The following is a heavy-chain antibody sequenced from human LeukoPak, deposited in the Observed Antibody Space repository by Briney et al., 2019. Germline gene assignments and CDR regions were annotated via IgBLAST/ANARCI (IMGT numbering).Heavy chain of an antibody. J-gene: IGHJ5*02. CDR1: GDSISSHY. CDR2: INHSGST. CDR3: ARATHLLRPSYCSSTSCYRSRWFDP. D-gene: IGHD2-2*02. V-gene: IGHV4-34*01. Sequence: SETLSLTCTVSGDSISSHYWSWIRQPPGKGLEWIGEINHSGSTNYNPSLKSRVTISVDTSKNQFSLKLSSVTAADTAVYYCARATHLLRPSYCSSTSCYRSRWFDPWGQGTLVTVSS.